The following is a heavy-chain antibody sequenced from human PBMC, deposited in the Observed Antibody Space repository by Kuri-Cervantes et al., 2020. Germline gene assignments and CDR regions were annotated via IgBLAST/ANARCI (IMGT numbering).Heavy chain of an antibody. D-gene: IGHD5-18*01. CDR3: ARSGYSYYPNWYFDL. CDR1: GFTFSSYD. J-gene: IGHJ2*01. V-gene: IGHV3-13*01. CDR2: IGTAGDT. Sequence: GESLKISCSASGFTFSSYDMHWVRQATGKGLEWVSAIGTAGDTYYPGSVKGRFTISRDNAKNSLYLQMNSLRAEDTAVYYCARSGYSYYPNWYFDLWGRGTLVTVSS.